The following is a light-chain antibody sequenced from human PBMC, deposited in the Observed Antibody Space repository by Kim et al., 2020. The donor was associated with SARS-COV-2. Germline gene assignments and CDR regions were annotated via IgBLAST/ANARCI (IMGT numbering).Light chain of an antibody. CDR1: SSNIGAGYD. CDR2: GNN. J-gene: IGLJ2*01. Sequence: QSVLTQPPSVSGAPGQRVTISCTGSSSNIGAGYDVHWYQHLPGTAPKLLIYGNNNRASGVPDRFSGSKSGTSASLAITGLQAEDEANYYCQSYDSSLSVVFGGGTKLTVL. CDR3: QSYDSSLSVV. V-gene: IGLV1-40*01.